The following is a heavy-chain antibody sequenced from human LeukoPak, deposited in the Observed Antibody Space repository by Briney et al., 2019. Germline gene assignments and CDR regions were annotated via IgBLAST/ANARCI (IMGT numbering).Heavy chain of an antibody. CDR3: ARLLAEHLGELLFAHAFDI. J-gene: IGHJ3*02. CDR2: ISSSSSYI. Sequence: GGSLRLSCAASGFTFSSYSMNWVRQAPGKGLEWVSSISSSSSYIYYADSVKGRFTISRDNAKNSLYLQMNSLRAEDTAVYYCARLLAEHLGELLFAHAFDIWGQGTMVTVSS. V-gene: IGHV3-21*01. CDR1: GFTFSSYS. D-gene: IGHD2-2*01.